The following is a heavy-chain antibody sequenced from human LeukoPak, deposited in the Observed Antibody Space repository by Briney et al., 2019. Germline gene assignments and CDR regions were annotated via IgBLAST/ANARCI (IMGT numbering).Heavy chain of an antibody. CDR2: LYGAGST. CDR1: GFNVSSNY. J-gene: IGHJ4*02. V-gene: IGHV3-53*04. D-gene: IGHD6-19*01. Sequence: GGSLRLSCAASGFNVSSNYMSWVRQAPGKGLEWVSVLYGAGSTYYADSVKGRFTISRHDSQNTLFLQMNSLRAEDTAVYYCARGGTTGFSTGRIDYWGQGTLVTVSS. CDR3: ARGGTTGFSTGRIDY.